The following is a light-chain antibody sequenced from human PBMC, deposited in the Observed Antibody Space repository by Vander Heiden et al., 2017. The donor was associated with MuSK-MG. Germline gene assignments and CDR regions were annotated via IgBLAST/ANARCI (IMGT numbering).Light chain of an antibody. J-gene: IGLJ2*01. CDR1: SGSVSTSYY. Sequence: QTVVTQEPSFSVSPGGTVTLTCGLSSGSVSTSYYPSWYQQTPGQAPRTLIYSTNTRSSGVPDRFSGSILGNTAALTITGAQADDEADYYCVLDMGSGIVVFGGGTKLTVL. CDR2: STN. V-gene: IGLV8-61*01. CDR3: VLDMGSGIVV.